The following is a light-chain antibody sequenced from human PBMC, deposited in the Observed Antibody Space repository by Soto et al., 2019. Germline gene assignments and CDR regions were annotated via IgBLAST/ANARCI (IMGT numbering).Light chain of an antibody. V-gene: IGKV1-39*01. CDR3: QQCFSPPWT. CDR1: QSINSY. Sequence: DIQMTQSPSPLSASVGDRVTITCRASQSINSYLNWYQHKPGKAPTLLISGATSLHSGVPSRFSGSGYGTDFTLTISSFQPDDFATYYWQQCFSPPWTFGHGTKVDFK. J-gene: IGKJ1*01. CDR2: GAT.